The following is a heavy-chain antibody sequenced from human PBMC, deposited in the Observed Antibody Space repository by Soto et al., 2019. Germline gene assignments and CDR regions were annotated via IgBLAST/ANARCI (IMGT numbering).Heavy chain of an antibody. CDR2: ISSSSSYI. J-gene: IGHJ6*02. V-gene: IGHV3-21*01. CDR1: GFTFSSYA. D-gene: IGHD2-2*01. Sequence: GGSLRLSCAASGFTFSSYAMSWVRQAPGKGLEWVSSISSSSSYIYYADSVKGRITISRDNAKNSLYLQMSSLRAEDTDMYYCVRDSVVPAAMPYYYYGMDVWGQGTTVTVSS. CDR3: VRDSVVPAAMPYYYYGMDV.